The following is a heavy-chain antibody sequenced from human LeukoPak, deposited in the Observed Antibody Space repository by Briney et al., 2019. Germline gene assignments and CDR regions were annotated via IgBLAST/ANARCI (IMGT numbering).Heavy chain of an antibody. CDR2: ISRSGSTK. Sequence: GGSLRLSCAASGFTFSNFGMHWVRQAPGKGLEWVSSISRSGSTKYYADSVKGRFTISRDNAKNSLFLQMNSLRAEDTAVYYCARVLRYCSGGNCYSGGLGYMDVWGKGTTVTISS. J-gene: IGHJ6*03. CDR3: ARVLRYCSGGNCYSGGLGYMDV. D-gene: IGHD2-15*01. V-gene: IGHV3-48*04. CDR1: GFTFSNFG.